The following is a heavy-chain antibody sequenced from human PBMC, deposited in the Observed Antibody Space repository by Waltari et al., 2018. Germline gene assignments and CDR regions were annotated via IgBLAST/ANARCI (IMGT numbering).Heavy chain of an antibody. D-gene: IGHD6-19*01. V-gene: IGHV4-59*08. CDR3: ALWESGWRAFRF. CDR2: IRHTGDT. J-gene: IGHJ4*03. Sequence: QVQLQESGPGLVKSSETLSLTCTVSGVSVSGYFWNWIRQAPGKGPEWIGYIRHTGDTKQNPSLKSRATMSVDTSRNDFSLRLSSVTAADTAVYYCALWESGWRAFRFWGQGTLGTVSS. CDR1: GVSVSGYF.